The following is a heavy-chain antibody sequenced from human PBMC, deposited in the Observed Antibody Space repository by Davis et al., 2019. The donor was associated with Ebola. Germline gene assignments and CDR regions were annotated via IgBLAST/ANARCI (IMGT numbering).Heavy chain of an antibody. CDR1: GYTLTELS. Sequence: ASVKVSCKVSGYTLTELSMHWVRQAPGKGLEWMGIINPSGGSTSYAQKFQGRVTMTRDTSTSTVYMELSSLRSEDTAVYYCASWDIFDYWGQGTLVTVSS. V-gene: IGHV1-46*01. D-gene: IGHD1-26*01. CDR2: INPSGGST. CDR3: ASWDIFDY. J-gene: IGHJ4*02.